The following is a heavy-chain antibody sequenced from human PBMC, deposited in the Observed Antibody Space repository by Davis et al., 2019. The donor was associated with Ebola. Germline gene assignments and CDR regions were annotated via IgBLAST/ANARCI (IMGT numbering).Heavy chain of an antibody. J-gene: IGHJ5*02. D-gene: IGHD6-6*01. CDR3: ARGPRRGYSSSSRNWFDP. V-gene: IGHV4-4*02. CDR2: IYHSGST. Sequence: MPSETLSLTCAVSGGSISSSNWWSWVRQPPGKGLEWIGEIYHSGSTNYNPSLKSRVTISVDTSKNQFSLKLSSVTAADTAVYYCARGPRRGYSSSSRNWFDPWGQGTLVTVSS. CDR1: GGSISSSNW.